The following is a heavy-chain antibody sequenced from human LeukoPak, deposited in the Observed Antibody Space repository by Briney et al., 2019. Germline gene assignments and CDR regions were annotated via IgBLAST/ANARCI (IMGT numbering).Heavy chain of an antibody. CDR3: ARRAGEYSHPYDY. CDR2: IYSGGNT. CDR1: GFPVSINS. D-gene: IGHD4-17*01. V-gene: IGHV3-53*01. J-gene: IGHJ4*02. Sequence: PGGSLRLSCTVSGFPVSINSMSWVRQAPGKGLEWVSFIYSGGNTHYSDSVKGRFTISRDNSKNTLYLQMNSLRAEDTAVYYCARRAGEYSHPYDYWGQGTLVTVCS.